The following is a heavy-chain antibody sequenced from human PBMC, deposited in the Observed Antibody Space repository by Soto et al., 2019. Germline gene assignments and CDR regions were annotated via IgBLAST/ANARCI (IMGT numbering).Heavy chain of an antibody. V-gene: IGHV3-21*01. D-gene: IGHD2-2*01. CDR3: ARSPDCSSTSCYAGLNY. J-gene: IGHJ4*02. CDR2: ISSSSSYI. Sequence: LRLSCAASGFTFSSYGMNWVRQAPGKGLEWVSSISSSSSYIYYADSVKGRFTISRDNAKNSLYLQMNSLRAEDTAVYYCARSPDCSSTSCYAGLNYWGQGTLVTVSS. CDR1: GFTFSSYG.